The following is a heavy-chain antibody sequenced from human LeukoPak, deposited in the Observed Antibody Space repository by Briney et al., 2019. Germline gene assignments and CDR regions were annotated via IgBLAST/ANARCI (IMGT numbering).Heavy chain of an antibody. J-gene: IGHJ4*02. CDR3: ATDRGTI. D-gene: IGHD3-9*01. CDR2: IKQDGIDK. V-gene: IGHV3-7*04. CDR1: GFTFSSYW. Sequence: PGGSLRLSCIASGFTFSSYWMSWVRQAPGKGLEWVANIKQDGIDKYYVDSVKGRFTISRDNAKNSLYLQMNSLRAEDTAVYYCATDRGTIWGQGTLVTVSS.